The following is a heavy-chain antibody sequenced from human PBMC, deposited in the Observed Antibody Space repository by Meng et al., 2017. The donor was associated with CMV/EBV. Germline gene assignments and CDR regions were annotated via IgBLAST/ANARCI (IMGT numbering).Heavy chain of an antibody. V-gene: IGHV3-23*01. CDR3: AKGGIQLWAQFDY. D-gene: IGHD5-18*01. CDR2: ISGSGGST. J-gene: IGHJ4*02. Sequence: GGSLRLSCAASGFTFSSYAMSWVRQAPGKGLEWVSAISGSGGSTYYADSVKGRFTISRDNSKNTLNLQMNSLRAEDTAVYYCAKGGIQLWAQFDYWGQGTLVTVSS. CDR1: GFTFSSYA.